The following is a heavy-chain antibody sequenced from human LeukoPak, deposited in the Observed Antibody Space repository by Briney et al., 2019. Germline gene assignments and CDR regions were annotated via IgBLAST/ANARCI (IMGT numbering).Heavy chain of an antibody. D-gene: IGHD6-13*01. J-gene: IGHJ6*03. CDR1: GGTFSSHA. Sequence: SVKVSCKASGGTFSSHAISWVRQAPGQGLEWMGGIIPIFGTANYAQKFQGRVTITADESTSTAYMELSSLRSEDTAVYYCARYSPIAAAGMSYYYYYMDVWGKGTTVTVSS. CDR2: IIPIFGTA. CDR3: ARYSPIAAAGMSYYYYYMDV. V-gene: IGHV1-69*13.